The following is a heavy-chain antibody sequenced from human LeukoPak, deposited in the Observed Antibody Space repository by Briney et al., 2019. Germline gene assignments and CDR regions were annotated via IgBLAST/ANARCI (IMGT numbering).Heavy chain of an antibody. J-gene: IGHJ6*03. CDR2: IYYSGST. D-gene: IGHD2-2*01. V-gene: IGHV4-61*01. CDR3: ARGGVVGYCSSTSCLYYMDV. Sequence: SETLSLTCTVSGYSISSGYYWGWIRQPPGKGLEWIGYIYYSGSTNYNPPLKSRVTISVDTSKNQFSLKLSSVTAADTAVYYCARGGVVGYCSSTSCLYYMDVWGKGTTVTVSS. CDR1: GYSISSGYY.